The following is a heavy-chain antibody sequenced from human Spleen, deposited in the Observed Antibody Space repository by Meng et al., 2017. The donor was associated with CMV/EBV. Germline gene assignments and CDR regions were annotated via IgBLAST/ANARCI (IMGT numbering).Heavy chain of an antibody. V-gene: IGHV3-21*01. Sequence: GESLKISCAASGFSFSRFDMNWVRQAPGKGLEWVASIGSTSSYSYHADSVKGRFTISRDNAKNSLFLQMNSLRAEDTAVYYCVRSIRYSRSSGGMDYYYGMDVWGQGTTVTVSS. CDR1: GFSFSRFD. J-gene: IGHJ6*02. D-gene: IGHD6-6*01. CDR2: IGSTSSYS. CDR3: VRSIRYSRSSGGMDYYYGMDV.